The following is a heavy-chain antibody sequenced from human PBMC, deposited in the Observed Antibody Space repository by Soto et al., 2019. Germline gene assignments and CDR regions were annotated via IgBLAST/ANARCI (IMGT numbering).Heavy chain of an antibody. J-gene: IGHJ4*02. CDR3: AGTGGISS. D-gene: IGHD1-26*01. V-gene: IGHV1-2*02. CDR1: GYTFTDYY. CDR2: INPNSGGT. Sequence: QVQLVQSGPEVKKPGASVKVSCKASGYTFTDYYMQWVRQAPGQGLEWMGWINPNSGGTNSAPKFQGRVSMTRATSISTAYLELSSLRSDDTAVYYFAGTGGISSWGQGTLVIVSS.